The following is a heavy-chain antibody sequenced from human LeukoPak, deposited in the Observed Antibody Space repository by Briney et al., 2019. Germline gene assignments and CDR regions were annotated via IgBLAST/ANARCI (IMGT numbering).Heavy chain of an antibody. CDR2: ISYDGSNK. CDR3: ASIMGNPIGYCSSTSCGP. J-gene: IGHJ5*02. CDR1: GFTFSSYA. D-gene: IGHD2-2*01. V-gene: IGHV3-30-3*01. Sequence: GGSLRLSCAASGFTFSSYAMHWVRQAPGKGLEWVAVISYDGSNKYYADSVKGRFTISRDNSKNTLYLQMNSLRAEDTAVYYCASIMGNPIGYCSSTSCGPWGQGTLVTVSS.